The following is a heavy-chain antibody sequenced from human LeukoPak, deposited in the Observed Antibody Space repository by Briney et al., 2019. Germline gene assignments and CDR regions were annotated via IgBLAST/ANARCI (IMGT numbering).Heavy chain of an antibody. J-gene: IGHJ4*02. Sequence: VASVKVSCKASGYIFTSYGISWVRQAPGQGLEWMGWISAYNGNTNYVQKLQGRVTVTTDTSTSTAYMELRSLTSDDTAVYYCARVRGGDGTYYFDYWGQGTLVTVSS. CDR1: GYIFTSYG. V-gene: IGHV1-18*01. CDR2: ISAYNGNT. CDR3: ARVRGGDGTYYFDY. D-gene: IGHD1-1*01.